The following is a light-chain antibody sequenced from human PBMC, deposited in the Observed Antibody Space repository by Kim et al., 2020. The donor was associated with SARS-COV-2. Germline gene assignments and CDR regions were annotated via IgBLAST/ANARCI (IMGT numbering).Light chain of an antibody. Sequence: EIVLTQSPATLSVSPGERVTLSCRASQSVSSKLAWYQQKPGQAPRLLIYGASNRATGIPARFSGSGSGTEFTLTISSLQSEDFAVYFCQQYDNWPPLTFGGGTKVDFK. CDR3: QQYDNWPPLT. V-gene: IGKV3D-15*01. J-gene: IGKJ4*01. CDR1: QSVSSK. CDR2: GAS.